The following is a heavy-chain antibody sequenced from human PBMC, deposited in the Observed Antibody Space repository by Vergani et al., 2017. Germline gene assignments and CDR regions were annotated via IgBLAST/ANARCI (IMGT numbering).Heavy chain of an antibody. Sequence: QVQLQESGPGLVKPSGTLSLTCAVSGGSISSSNWWSWVRQPPGKGLEWIGYIYYSGSTYYNPSLKSRVTISVDTSKNQFSLKLSSVTAADTAVYYCARGTEAYYDFWSGRNNWFDPWGQGTLVTVSS. CDR2: IYYSGST. V-gene: IGHV4-4*02. CDR3: ARGTEAYYDFWSGRNNWFDP. J-gene: IGHJ5*02. D-gene: IGHD3-3*01. CDR1: GGSISSSNW.